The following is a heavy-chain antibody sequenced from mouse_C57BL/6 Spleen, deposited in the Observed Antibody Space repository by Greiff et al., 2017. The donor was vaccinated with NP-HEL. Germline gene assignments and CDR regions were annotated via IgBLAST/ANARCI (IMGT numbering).Heavy chain of an antibody. CDR1: GFSLSTSGMG. J-gene: IGHJ2*01. CDR3: ARRARGDYDDYFDY. Sequence: QVTLKESGPGILQSSQTLSLTCSFSGFSLSTSGMGVSWIRQPSGKGLEWLAHIYWDDDKRYNPSLKSRLTISKDTSRNQVFLKITSVDTADTATYYCARRARGDYDDYFDYWGQGTTLTVSS. D-gene: IGHD2-4*01. CDR2: IYWDDDK. V-gene: IGHV8-12*01.